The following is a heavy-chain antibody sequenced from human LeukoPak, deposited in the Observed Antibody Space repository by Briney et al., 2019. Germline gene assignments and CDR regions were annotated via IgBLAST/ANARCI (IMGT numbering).Heavy chain of an antibody. CDR3: ERESVAGTDY. CDR1: GFTFSSYA. D-gene: IGHD6-19*01. V-gene: IGHV3-30-3*01. J-gene: IGHJ4*02. CDR2: ISYDGSNK. Sequence: PGGSLRLSCAASGFTFSSYAMHWVRQAPGKGLEWVAVISYDGSNKYYADSVKGRFTISRDNSKNTLYLQMNSLRAEDTAVYYCERESVAGTDYWGQGTLVTVSS.